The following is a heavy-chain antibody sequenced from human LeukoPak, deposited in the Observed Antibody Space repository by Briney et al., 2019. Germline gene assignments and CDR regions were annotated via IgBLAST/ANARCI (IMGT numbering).Heavy chain of an antibody. J-gene: IGHJ6*03. V-gene: IGHV6-1*01. CDR3: ASAGWRRGYYYYYMDV. CDR2: TYYRSKWYN. Sequence: SQTLSLTCAISGDSVSSNSAAWNWIRQSPSRGLEWLGRTYYRSKWYNDYAVSVKSRITINPDTSKNQFSLQLNSVTPEDTAVYYCASAGWRRGYYYYYMDVWGKGTTVTISS. CDR1: GDSVSSNSAA. D-gene: IGHD3-3*01.